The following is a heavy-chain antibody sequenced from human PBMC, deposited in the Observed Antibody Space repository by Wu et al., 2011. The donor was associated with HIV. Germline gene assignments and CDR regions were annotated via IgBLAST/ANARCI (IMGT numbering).Heavy chain of an antibody. CDR1: GYSFSIYG. CDR3: ARDLRLSMVRGLAGY. Sequence: QLVQSGAEVKKPGASVKVSCKTSGYSFSIYGINWVRQAPGQGLEWMGWISPYNGDTNYAQRFQGRVTMTTETSTSTVYMEMRSLRSDDTAIYYCARDLRLSMVRGLAGYWGQGTLVTVSS. J-gene: IGHJ4*02. CDR2: ISPYNGDT. V-gene: IGHV1-18*01. D-gene: IGHD3-10*01.